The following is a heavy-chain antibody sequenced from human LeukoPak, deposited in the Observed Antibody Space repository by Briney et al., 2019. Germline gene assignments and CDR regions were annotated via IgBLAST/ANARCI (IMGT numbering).Heavy chain of an antibody. D-gene: IGHD3-10*01. J-gene: IGHJ6*02. CDR2: IIPIFGTA. CDR1: GGTFSSYA. CDR3: ARVALWFGAATRDYYYGMDV. Sequence: GASVKVSCKASGGTFSSYAISWVRQAPGQGLEWMGGIIPIFGTANYAQKFQGRVMITADESTSTAYMELSSLRSEDTAVYYCARVALWFGAATRDYYYGMDVWGQGTTVTVSS. V-gene: IGHV1-69*13.